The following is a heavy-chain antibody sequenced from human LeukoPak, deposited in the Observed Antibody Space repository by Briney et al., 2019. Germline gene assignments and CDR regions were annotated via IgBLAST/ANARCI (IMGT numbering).Heavy chain of an antibody. D-gene: IGHD2-15*01. J-gene: IGHJ4*02. V-gene: IGHV3-30*02. Sequence: GGSLRLSCAASGFTFSSYGMHWVRQAPGKGLEWVAFIRYDGSNKYYAESVKGRFTISRDNSKNTVHLQMNSLRAEDTAVYYCAKDPGYLDYWGQGTLVTVSS. CDR3: AKDPGYLDY. CDR2: IRYDGSNK. CDR1: GFTFSSYG.